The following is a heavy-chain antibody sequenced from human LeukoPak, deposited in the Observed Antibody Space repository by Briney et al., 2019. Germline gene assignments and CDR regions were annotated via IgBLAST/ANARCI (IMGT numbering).Heavy chain of an antibody. CDR2: IIPIFGIA. Sequence: ASVKVSCKASGGTFISYAISWVRQAPGQGLEWMGRIIPIFGIANYAQKFQGRVTITADKSTSTAYMELSSLRSEDTAVYYCARVAIDWGLLPNYWGQGTLVTVSS. J-gene: IGHJ4*02. CDR3: ARVAIDWGLLPNY. D-gene: IGHD3-22*01. CDR1: GGTFISYA. V-gene: IGHV1-69*04.